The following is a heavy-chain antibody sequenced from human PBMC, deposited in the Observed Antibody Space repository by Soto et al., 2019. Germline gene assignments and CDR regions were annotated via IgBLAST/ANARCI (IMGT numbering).Heavy chain of an antibody. V-gene: IGHV1-46*04. CDR2: INLSGGST. CDR3: ARSPYYDYVWGSYHLNWFDP. Sequence: GASVKVSCKASGDTFTSYSMHWVRQAPGQGLEWMGIINLSGGSTKYAQKLQGRGTVTRDTSTSTVYMELSSLRSEDTAVYYCARSPYYDYVWGSYHLNWFDPWG. CDR1: GDTFTSYS. J-gene: IGHJ5*02. D-gene: IGHD3-16*02.